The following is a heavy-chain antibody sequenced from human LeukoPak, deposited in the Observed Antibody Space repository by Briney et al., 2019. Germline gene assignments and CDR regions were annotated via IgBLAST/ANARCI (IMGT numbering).Heavy chain of an antibody. J-gene: IGHJ4*02. Sequence: GASVKVSCKASGYTFTSYGIIWVRQAPGQGLEWMGWISAYNGNTNYAQKLQGRVTMTTDTSTSTAYMELRSLRSDDTAVYYCARDHITNYDILTGCDYWGQGTLVTVSS. CDR2: ISAYNGNT. CDR3: ARDHITNYDILTGCDY. D-gene: IGHD3-9*01. CDR1: GYTFTSYG. V-gene: IGHV1-18*01.